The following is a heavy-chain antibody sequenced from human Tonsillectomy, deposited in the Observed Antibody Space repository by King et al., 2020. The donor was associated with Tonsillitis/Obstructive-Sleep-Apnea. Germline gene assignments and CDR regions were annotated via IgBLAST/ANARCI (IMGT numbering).Heavy chain of an antibody. CDR3: AKVVPSFCSHSSCYLYV. CDR1: GFTFDDYA. J-gene: IGHJ6*04. D-gene: IGHD2-15*01. CDR2: ISWNSGNV. Sequence: VQLVESGGGLVQPGRSLRLSCAASGFTFDDYAMHWVRQGPGKGLEWVSGISWNSGNVAYAESVKGRFTISRDNAKNSLYLQMNSLRAEDTALYFCAKVVPSFCSHSSCYLYVWGKGTTVTVSS. V-gene: IGHV3-9*01.